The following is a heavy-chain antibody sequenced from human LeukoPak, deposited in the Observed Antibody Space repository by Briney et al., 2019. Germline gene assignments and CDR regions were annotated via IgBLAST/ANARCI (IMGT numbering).Heavy chain of an antibody. D-gene: IGHD3-16*02. CDR3: ARGFQSESYLGDRGYAFDI. CDR2: IYYSGST. J-gene: IGHJ3*02. Sequence: PSQTLSLTCTVSGGSISSGGYYWSWIRQHPGRGLEWIGYIYYSGSTYYNPSLKSRVTISVDTSKNQFSLKLSSVTAADTAVHYCARGFQSESYLGDRGYAFDIWGQGTMVTVSS. V-gene: IGHV4-31*03. CDR1: GGSISSGGYY.